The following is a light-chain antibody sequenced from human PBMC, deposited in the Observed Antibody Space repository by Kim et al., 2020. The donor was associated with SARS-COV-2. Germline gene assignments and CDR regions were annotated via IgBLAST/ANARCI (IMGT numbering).Light chain of an antibody. Sequence: QSALTQPPSASGSPGQSVTISCTGTSSDVGGYNYVSWYQQHPGKAPKLMIYEVSMRPSGVPDRFSGSKSGNTAFLIVSGLQAEDEADYYCCSYGGSNNYVFGTGTKGTVL. CDR1: SSDVGGYNY. J-gene: IGLJ1*01. CDR2: EVS. V-gene: IGLV2-8*01. CDR3: CSYGGSNNYV.